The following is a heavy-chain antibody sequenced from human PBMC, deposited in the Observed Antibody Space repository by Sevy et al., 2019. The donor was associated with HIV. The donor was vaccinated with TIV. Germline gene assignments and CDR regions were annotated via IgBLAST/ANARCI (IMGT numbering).Heavy chain of an antibody. J-gene: IGHJ5*01. CDR2: IFATGTT. V-gene: IGHV4-61*02. D-gene: IGHD1-26*01. Sequence: SETLSLTCAVSRGSISSGDFYYSWIRQPTGKGLEWIGRIFATGTTFYNPSLRSRVIISLDMSRNQFSLKVQSVTAADTAAYYCAAQSTTFSSLDSWGHGTQVTVSS. CDR1: RGSISSGDFY. CDR3: AAQSTTFSSLDS.